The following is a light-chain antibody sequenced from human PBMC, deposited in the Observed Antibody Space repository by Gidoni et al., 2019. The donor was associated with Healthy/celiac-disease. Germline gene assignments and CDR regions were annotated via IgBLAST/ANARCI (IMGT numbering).Light chain of an antibody. V-gene: IGLV2-11*01. J-gene: IGLJ1*01. Sequence: QSALTQPRSVSGSPGQSVTISCTGTSSDVGGYNYVSWYQQPPGKAPKLMIYDVSKRPYGVPDRFSGSKSGNTASLTISGLQAEDEADYYCCSYAGSYSYVFGTGTKVTVL. CDR1: SSDVGGYNY. CDR2: DVS. CDR3: CSYAGSYSYV.